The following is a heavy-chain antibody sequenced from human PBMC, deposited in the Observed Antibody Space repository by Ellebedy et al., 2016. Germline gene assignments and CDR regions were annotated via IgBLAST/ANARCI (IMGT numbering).Heavy chain of an antibody. CDR2: ISSTGATI. D-gene: IGHD2-8*01. V-gene: IGHV3-11*01. Sequence: GGSLRLSCAASGFTFSDYYMSWIRQAPGKGLEWVSYISSTGATIFYADSVRGRFTISKDSAKNSLYLQMNSLRAEDTAVYYCASGRTAAGVFNWFDPWGQGTLVTVSP. J-gene: IGHJ5*02. CDR1: GFTFSDYY. CDR3: ASGRTAAGVFNWFDP.